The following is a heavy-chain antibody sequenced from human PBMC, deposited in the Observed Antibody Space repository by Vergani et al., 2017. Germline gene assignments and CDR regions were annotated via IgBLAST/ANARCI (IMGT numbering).Heavy chain of an antibody. V-gene: IGHV2-70*04. CDR1: GFSLNTRGVS. CDR3: ARTNLGYCSGGSCYPHWFDP. J-gene: IGHJ5*02. CDR2: IDWDDDK. Sequence: QITLKESGPTLVKPTQTLTLTCTFSGFSLNTRGVSVAWIRQPPGKALEWLARIDWDDDKFYSTSLKTRLTISKDTSKNQVVLTMTNMDPVDTATYYCARTNLGYCSGGSCYPHWFDPWGQGTLVTVSS. D-gene: IGHD2-15*01.